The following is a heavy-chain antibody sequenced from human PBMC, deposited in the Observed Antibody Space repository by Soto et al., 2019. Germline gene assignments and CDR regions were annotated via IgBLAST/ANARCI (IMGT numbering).Heavy chain of an antibody. CDR2: IYSGGST. CDR1: GFTVSSNY. V-gene: IGHV3-53*01. Sequence: EVQLVESGGGLIQPGGSLRLSCAASGFTVSSNYMSWVRQAPGKGLEWVSVIYSGGSTYYADSVKGRFTISRDNSKNTLYLQMXXXXXXXXXXXXXXXXXXXXXYXEDFQHWGQGTLVTVXS. J-gene: IGHJ1*01. CDR3: XXXXXXXXYXEDFQH.